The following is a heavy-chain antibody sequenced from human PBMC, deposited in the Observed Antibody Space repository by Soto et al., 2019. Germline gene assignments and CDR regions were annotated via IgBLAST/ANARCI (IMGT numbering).Heavy chain of an antibody. CDR1: GSPFTSSG. CDR3: ARFFPLRYQHCSSTTGYRFDGMDV. J-gene: IGHJ6*02. D-gene: IGHD2-2*02. CDR2: ISAYNGNT. V-gene: IGHV1-18*04. Sequence: VEVSCKASGSPFTSSGICWVRQAPGQGLERIGWISAYNGNTNYAQKLQGRVPMTTDTSTGTAYMELRSVRSADRAMYYCARFFPLRYQHCSSTTGYRFDGMDVWGQGSTDTVSS.